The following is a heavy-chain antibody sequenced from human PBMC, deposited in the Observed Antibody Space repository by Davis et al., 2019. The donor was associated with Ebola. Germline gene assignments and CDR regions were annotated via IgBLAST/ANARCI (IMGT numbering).Heavy chain of an antibody. Sequence: ASVKVSCKASGYTFTGYYMHWVRQAPGQGLEWMGWINPNSGGTNYAQKFQGRVTMTRDTSISTAYMELSRLRSDDTAVYYCARGLGGSGPPEAFDIWGQGTMVTVPS. CDR2: INPNSGGT. CDR3: ARGLGGSGPPEAFDI. CDR1: GYTFTGYY. V-gene: IGHV1-2*02. D-gene: IGHD3-10*01. J-gene: IGHJ3*02.